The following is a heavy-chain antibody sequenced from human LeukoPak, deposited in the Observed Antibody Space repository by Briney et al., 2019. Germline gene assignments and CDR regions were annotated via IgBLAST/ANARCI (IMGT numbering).Heavy chain of an antibody. CDR3: ARDGMVRGAFDI. D-gene: IGHD3-10*01. V-gene: IGHV4-4*07. CDR1: GGSISSYY. Sequence: SETLSLTCTVSGGSISSYYWSWIRQPAGKGLEWIGRIYTSGSTNYNPSLKSRVTMSVDTSKNQFSLRLSSVTAADTAVYYCARDGMVRGAFDIWGQGTMVTVSS. J-gene: IGHJ3*02. CDR2: IYTSGST.